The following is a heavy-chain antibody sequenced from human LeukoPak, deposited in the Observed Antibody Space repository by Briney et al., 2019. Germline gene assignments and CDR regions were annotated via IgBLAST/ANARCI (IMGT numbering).Heavy chain of an antibody. V-gene: IGHV3-7*01. J-gene: IGHJ4*02. CDR1: GFTFSNHW. Sequence: PGGSLRLACAASGFTFSNHWMSWVRQAPGKGLEWVASITPDGSGDHYMDSVKGRFTVSRDNAENSLYLQLNSLGAEDAAIYYCARLMGTVTTYDYWGQGTLVTVSS. D-gene: IGHD1-7*01. CDR3: ARLMGTVTTYDY. CDR2: ITPDGSGD.